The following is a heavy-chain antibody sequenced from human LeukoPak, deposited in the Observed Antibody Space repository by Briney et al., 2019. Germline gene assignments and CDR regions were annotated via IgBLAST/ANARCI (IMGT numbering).Heavy chain of an antibody. CDR2: ISAYNGNT. Sequence: ASVKVSCKASGYTFTSYGISWVRQAPGQGLEWMGWISAYNGNTNYAQKLQGRVTMTTDTSTSTAYMELRSLRSDDTAVYYCARMYCSGGSCYSGYFDYWGQGPWSPSPQ. CDR3: ARMYCSGGSCYSGYFDY. D-gene: IGHD2-15*01. J-gene: IGHJ4*03. CDR1: GYTFTSYG. V-gene: IGHV1-18*01.